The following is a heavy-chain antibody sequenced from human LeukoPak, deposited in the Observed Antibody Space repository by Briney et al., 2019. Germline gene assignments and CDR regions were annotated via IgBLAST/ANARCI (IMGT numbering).Heavy chain of an antibody. Sequence: GGSLRLSCAASGFTFSTYAMSWVRQAPGKGLEWVSAISGSGGSTYYADSVKGRFTISRDNSKNTLYLQMNSLRAEDTAVCYCARILDSAWGELGYWGQGTLVTVSS. J-gene: IGHJ4*02. CDR1: GFTFSTYA. V-gene: IGHV3-23*01. D-gene: IGHD6-19*01. CDR2: ISGSGGST. CDR3: ARILDSAWGELGY.